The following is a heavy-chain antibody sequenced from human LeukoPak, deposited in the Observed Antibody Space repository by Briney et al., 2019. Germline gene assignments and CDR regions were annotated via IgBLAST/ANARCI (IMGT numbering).Heavy chain of an antibody. CDR2: ISYDGSKK. CDR1: GFTFSSYA. Sequence: GGSLRLSCAASGFTFSSYAVHWVRQAPGKGLEWVAVISYDGSKKYYVDSVKGRFTISRDNSKNTMYLQMNSLRAEDTAVYYCAREADVVVAINYFDYWGQGTLVTVSS. V-gene: IGHV3-30*04. D-gene: IGHD3-22*01. CDR3: AREADVVVAINYFDY. J-gene: IGHJ4*02.